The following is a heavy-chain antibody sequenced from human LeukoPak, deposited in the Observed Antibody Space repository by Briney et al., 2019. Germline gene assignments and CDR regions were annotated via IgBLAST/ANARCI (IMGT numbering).Heavy chain of an antibody. CDR2: ISYDGSNK. CDR3: AKDLSTIYGDCEFDY. V-gene: IGHV3-30*18. Sequence: GGSLRLSCAASGFTFSSYGMHWVRQAPGKGLEWVAVISYDGSNKYYADSVKGRFTISRDNSKNTLYLQMNSLRAEDTAVYYCAKDLSTIYGDCEFDYWGQGTLVTVSS. CDR1: GFTFSSYG. D-gene: IGHD4-17*01. J-gene: IGHJ4*02.